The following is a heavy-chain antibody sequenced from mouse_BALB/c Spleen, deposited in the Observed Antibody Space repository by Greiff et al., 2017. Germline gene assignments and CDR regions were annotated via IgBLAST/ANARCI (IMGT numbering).Heavy chain of an antibody. CDR1: GDSITSGY. CDR2: ISYSGST. J-gene: IGHJ3*01. Sequence: EVQLVESGPSLVKPSQTLSLTCSVTGDSITSGYWNWIRKFPGNKLEYMGYISYSGSTYYNPSLKSRISITRDTSKNQYYLQLNSVTTEDTATYYCARSSRGNSWFAYWGQGTLVTVSA. V-gene: IGHV3-8*02. CDR3: ARSSRGNSWFAY.